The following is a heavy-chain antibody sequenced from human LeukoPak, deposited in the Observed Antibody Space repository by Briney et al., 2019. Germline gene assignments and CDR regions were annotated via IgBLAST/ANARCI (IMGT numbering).Heavy chain of an antibody. D-gene: IGHD3-10*01. Sequence: PGGSLRLSCAASGFTFRSYSMNWVRQAPGKGLEWVSSINSDSNYIYYADSVQGRFTISRDNDKNSLYLQMNSLRAEDTAVYYCAVAYYYGSGDAFDIWGQGTKVTVSS. J-gene: IGHJ3*02. CDR3: AVAYYYGSGDAFDI. CDR2: INSDSNYI. CDR1: GFTFRSYS. V-gene: IGHV3-21*01.